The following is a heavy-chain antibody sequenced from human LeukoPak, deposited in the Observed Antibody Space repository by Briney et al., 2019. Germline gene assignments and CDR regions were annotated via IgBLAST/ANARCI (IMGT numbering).Heavy chain of an antibody. J-gene: IGHJ5*02. D-gene: IGHD6-19*01. Sequence: GGALRLSCAAPGFTFSSYDITWVREAPGGGREWVSSIRPSGDNTYYGDSVKGGFTIPRDNSKNTVYLQMPHTRADDTAVYYCARVAGWHWFDPWGQGTLVTVSS. CDR2: IRPSGDNT. CDR3: ARVAGWHWFDP. CDR1: GFTFSSYD. V-gene: IGHV3-23*01.